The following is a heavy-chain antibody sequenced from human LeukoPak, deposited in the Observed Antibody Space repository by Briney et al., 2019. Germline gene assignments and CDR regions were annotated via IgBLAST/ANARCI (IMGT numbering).Heavy chain of an antibody. Sequence: PGGSLRLSCAASGFTFSSYGMHWVRQAPGKGLEWVSAISGSGGSTYYADSVKGRFTISRDNSKNTLYLQMNSLRAEDTAVYYCAKDRVLYGDSYFDYWGQGTLVTVSS. CDR1: GFTFSSYG. CDR3: AKDRVLYGDSYFDY. V-gene: IGHV3-23*01. CDR2: ISGSGGST. J-gene: IGHJ4*02. D-gene: IGHD4-17*01.